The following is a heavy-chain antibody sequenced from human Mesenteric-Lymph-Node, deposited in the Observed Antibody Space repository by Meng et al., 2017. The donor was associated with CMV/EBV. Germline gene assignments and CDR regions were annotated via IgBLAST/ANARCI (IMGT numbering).Heavy chain of an antibody. V-gene: IGHV3-9*01. Sequence: SLKISWAAAGFTFNDYTMHGVRQAPGKGLEWVSSISWNSGTIPYADSVRGRFTISRDNAKNALYLQLNSLRPDDAALYYCAKGSSMILVVSAFDFWGQGTMVTVSS. D-gene: IGHD3-22*01. CDR1: GFTFNDYT. J-gene: IGHJ3*01. CDR2: ISWNSGTI. CDR3: AKGSSMILVVSAFDF.